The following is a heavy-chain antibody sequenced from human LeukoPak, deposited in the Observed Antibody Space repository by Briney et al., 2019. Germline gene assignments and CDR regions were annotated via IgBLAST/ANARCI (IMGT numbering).Heavy chain of an antibody. CDR3: ATNPYCKGSTCCAHYYYHSYMDV. D-gene: IGHD2-15*01. J-gene: IGHJ6*03. CDR2: IIPIFGTA. CDR1: GGTFSSYA. V-gene: IGHV1-69*13. Sequence: SVKVSCKASGGTFSSYAISWVRQAPGQGLEWMGGIIPIFGTANYAQKFQGRVIITADESTSTAYMELSSLRSEDTAVYYCATNPYCKGSTCCAHYYYHSYMDVWGKGTTVIVSS.